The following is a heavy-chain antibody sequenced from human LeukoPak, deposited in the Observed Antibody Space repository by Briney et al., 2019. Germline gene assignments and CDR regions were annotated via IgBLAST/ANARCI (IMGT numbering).Heavy chain of an antibody. CDR1: GFTFSRYW. J-gene: IGHJ4*02. CDR3: ARGSGDYSNPYYFDY. D-gene: IGHD4-11*01. CDR2: IKQDGGEI. Sequence: GGSLRLSCAASGFTFSRYWMSWVRQVPRKGLEWVANIKQDGGEIYYVDSVKGRFTISRDNAKNTLYLQMNSLRAGDTAVYYCARGSGDYSNPYYFDYWGQGTLVTVSS. V-gene: IGHV3-7*01.